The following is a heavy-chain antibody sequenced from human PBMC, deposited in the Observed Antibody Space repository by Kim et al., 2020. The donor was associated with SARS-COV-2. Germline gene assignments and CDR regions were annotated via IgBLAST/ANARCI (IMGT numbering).Heavy chain of an antibody. Sequence: SETLSLTCTVSDGSISSSYWSWIRQPPGKELEWIAYTHYSGSTNYNPSLKSRVTISLDTSKNQLVLKLSSVTAADTAVYYCARGYCSGGSCYRLPLEHWGQGTLVTVS. J-gene: IGHJ1*01. V-gene: IGHV4-59*01. CDR3: ARGYCSGGSCYRLPLEH. CDR1: DGSISSSY. D-gene: IGHD2-15*01. CDR2: THYSGST.